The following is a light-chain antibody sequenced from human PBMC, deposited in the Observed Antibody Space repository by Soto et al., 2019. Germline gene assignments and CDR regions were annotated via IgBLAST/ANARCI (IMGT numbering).Light chain of an antibody. CDR1: QSVSSY. J-gene: IGKJ2*01. CDR2: DAS. CDR3: QQRFNWPRFT. Sequence: EIVLTQSPATLSLSPGERATLSCRASQSVSSYLAWYQQKPGQAPRLLIYDASNRATGIPARFSGGGSGTDFSLCISSLEPEDFAVYYWQQRFNWPRFTFGQGTKLEIK. V-gene: IGKV3-11*01.